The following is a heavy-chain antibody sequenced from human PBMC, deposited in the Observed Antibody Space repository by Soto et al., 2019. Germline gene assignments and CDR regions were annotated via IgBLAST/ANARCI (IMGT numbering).Heavy chain of an antibody. CDR3: ARGQWLVLAASETFDY. V-gene: IGHV3-7*01. CDR2: IKQDGSEK. Sequence: PGGSLRLSCAASGFTFSSYWMSWVRQAPGKGLEWVANIKQDGSEKYYVDSVKGRFTISRDNAKNSLYLQMNSLRAEDTAVYYCARGQWLVLAASETFDYWGQGTLVTVSS. J-gene: IGHJ4*02. D-gene: IGHD6-19*01. CDR1: GFTFSSYW.